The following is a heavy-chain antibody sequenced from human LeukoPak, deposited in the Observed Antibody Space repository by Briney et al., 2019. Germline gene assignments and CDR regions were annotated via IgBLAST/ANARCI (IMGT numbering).Heavy chain of an antibody. D-gene: IGHD3-22*01. CDR1: GGSISSYY. CDR2: IYYSGST. CDR3: ARAPYYYDSSGYPGGWYFDL. Sequence: SETLSLTCIVSGGSISSYYWSWIRQPPGKGLEWIGYIYYSGSTNYNPSLKSRVTISVDTSKNQFSLKLSSVTAADTAVYYCARAPYYYDSSGYPGGWYFDLWGRGTLVTVSS. V-gene: IGHV4-59*01. J-gene: IGHJ2*01.